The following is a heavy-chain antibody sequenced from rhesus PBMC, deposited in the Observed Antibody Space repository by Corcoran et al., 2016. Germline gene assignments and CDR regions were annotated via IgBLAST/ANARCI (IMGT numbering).Heavy chain of an antibody. CDR3: ARGYSYSY. CDR1: GGSISSSY. V-gene: IGHV4-169*01. D-gene: IGHD5-36*02. J-gene: IGHJ4*01. CDR2: IYGSGSST. Sequence: QLQLQESGPGLVKPSETLSVTCAVSGGSISSSYWSWIRQAPGKGLEWIGYIYGSGSSTKYNPSLKSRVTLSVDTSKNQLSLKLSSVTTADTAVYYCARGYSYSYWGQGVLVTVSS.